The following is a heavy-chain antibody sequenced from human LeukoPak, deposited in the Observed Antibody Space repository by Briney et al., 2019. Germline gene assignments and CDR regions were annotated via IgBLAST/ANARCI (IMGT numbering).Heavy chain of an antibody. Sequence: GGSLRLSCTASGFTFGDYAMSWFRQAPGKGLEWVGFIRCKAYGGTTEYAASVKGRFTISRDDSKSIAYLQMNSLKTEDTAVYYLSRGQRYWLGGLSGKSWVRPLGQGTLVTVSS. CDR2: IRCKAYGGTT. V-gene: IGHV3-49*03. J-gene: IGHJ5*01. CDR1: GFTFGDYA. CDR3: SRGQRYWLGGLSGKSWVRP. D-gene: IGHD3-16*02.